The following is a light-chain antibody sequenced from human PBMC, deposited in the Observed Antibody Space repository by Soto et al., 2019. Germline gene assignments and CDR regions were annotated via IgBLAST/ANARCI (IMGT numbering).Light chain of an antibody. CDR2: DVR. Sequence: QSALTQPASVSGSPRQSITISCTGTSSDVGGYNYISWYQQHPGKAPKFIIYDVRNRPSGVSNRFSGSRSGNTASLTISGLQAEDEADYYCSSYTSSSTVIFGGGTKLTV. CDR1: SSDVGGYNY. CDR3: SSYTSSSTVI. J-gene: IGLJ2*01. V-gene: IGLV2-14*01.